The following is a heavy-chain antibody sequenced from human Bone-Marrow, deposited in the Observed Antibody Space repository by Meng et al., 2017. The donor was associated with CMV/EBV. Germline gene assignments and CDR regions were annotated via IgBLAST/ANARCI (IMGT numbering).Heavy chain of an antibody. CDR3: TRGFPGGGHAVFSDY. J-gene: IGHJ4*02. Sequence: SETMSLTCRVSGGSMSSYYWTWIRHSPGEGLEWIGWIHYSGTTSFNPPLKSRVAISIDTSKNQFFLNLKSVTAADTAVYYCTRGFPGGGHAVFSDYWGQGMLVTVSS. D-gene: IGHD3-16*01. CDR1: GGSMSSYY. V-gene: IGHV4-59*01. CDR2: IHYSGTT.